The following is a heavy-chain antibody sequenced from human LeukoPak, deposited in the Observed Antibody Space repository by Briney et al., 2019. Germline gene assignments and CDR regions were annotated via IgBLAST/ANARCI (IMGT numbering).Heavy chain of an antibody. CDR3: AKDFYGDYGMDV. V-gene: IGHV3-9*01. J-gene: IGHJ6*02. D-gene: IGHD4-17*01. CDR2: ISWNSGSI. CDR1: GFTFDDYA. Sequence: PGGSLRLSCAASGFTFDDYAMHWVRQAPGKGLEWVSGISWNSGSIGYADSVKGRFTISRDNAKNSLHLQMNSLRAEDTALYYCAKDFYGDYGMDVWGQGTTVTVSS.